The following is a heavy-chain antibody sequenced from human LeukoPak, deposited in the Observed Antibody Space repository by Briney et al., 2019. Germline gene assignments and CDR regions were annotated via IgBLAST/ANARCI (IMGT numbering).Heavy chain of an antibody. Sequence: GGSPRLSCAVSGFTFSSYAMSWVRQAPGKGLEWVSVISGSGVSTYDADSVEGRFTISRDNSKNTLYLQMNSLRAEDTAVYYCAKDSGAQYSSSSFFDYWGQGTLVTVSS. J-gene: IGHJ4*02. CDR3: AKDSGAQYSSSSFFDY. CDR1: GFTFSSYA. V-gene: IGHV3-23*01. D-gene: IGHD6-13*01. CDR2: ISGSGVST.